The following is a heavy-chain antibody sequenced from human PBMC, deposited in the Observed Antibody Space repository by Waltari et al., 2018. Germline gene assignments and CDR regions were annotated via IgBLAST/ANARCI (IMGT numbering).Heavy chain of an antibody. D-gene: IGHD2-2*02. CDR2: IFSNDEK. Sequence: QVTLKESGPVLVKPTETLTLTCTVSGFSLSNARMGVSWIRQPPGKALEWLAHIFSNDEKSYSTSLKSRLTISKDTSKSQVVLTMTNMDPVDTATYYCARIECSSTSCYTNWFDPWGQGTLVTVSS. CDR1: GFSLSNARMG. J-gene: IGHJ5*02. V-gene: IGHV2-26*01. CDR3: ARIECSSTSCYTNWFDP.